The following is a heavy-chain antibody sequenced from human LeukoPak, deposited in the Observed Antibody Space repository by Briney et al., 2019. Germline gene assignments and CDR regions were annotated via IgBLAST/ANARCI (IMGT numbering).Heavy chain of an antibody. J-gene: IGHJ6*03. CDR1: GFTFSSYA. CDR3: ARDPMNYYYYYMDV. Sequence: QPGRSLRLSCAASGFTFSSYAMHWVRQAPGKGLEWVAVISYDGSNKYYADSVKGRFTISRDNSKNTLYLQMNSLRAEDTAVYYCARDPMNYYYYYMDVWGKGTTVTVSS. V-gene: IGHV3-30*01. CDR2: ISYDGSNK.